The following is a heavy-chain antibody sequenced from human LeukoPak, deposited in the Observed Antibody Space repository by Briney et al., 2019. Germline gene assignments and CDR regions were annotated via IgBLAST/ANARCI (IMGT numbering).Heavy chain of an antibody. D-gene: IGHD3-9*01. Sequence: ASVKVSCKASGYTFTSYDINWVRQAIGQGLEWMGWMNPNSGNTGYAQKFQGRVTMTRNTSISTAYMELSSLRSEDTAVYYCARVTPTTQLRYFDWLPQPYYYYYGMDVWGQGTTVTVSS. CDR3: ARVTPTTQLRYFDWLPQPYYYYYGMDV. V-gene: IGHV1-8*01. J-gene: IGHJ6*02. CDR2: MNPNSGNT. CDR1: GYTFTSYD.